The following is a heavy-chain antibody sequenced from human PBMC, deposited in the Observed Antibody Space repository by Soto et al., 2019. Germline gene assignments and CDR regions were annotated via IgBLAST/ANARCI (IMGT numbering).Heavy chain of an antibody. D-gene: IGHD4-17*01. CDR1: GGTYSSYN. Sequence: KVARASVKITSKASGGTYSSYNISWEQQAPGQGLEWTGRIIPILGIANYAQKFQGRVTITADKSTSTAYMELSSLRSEDTAVYYCARGSAAPRTAFDYWGQGTLVTVSS. J-gene: IGHJ4*02. CDR2: IIPILGIA. CDR3: ARGSAAPRTAFDY. V-gene: IGHV1-69*02.